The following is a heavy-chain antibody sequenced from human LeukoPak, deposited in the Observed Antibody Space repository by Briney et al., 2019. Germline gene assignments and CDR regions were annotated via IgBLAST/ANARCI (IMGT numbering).Heavy chain of an antibody. CDR3: ARENFGGSAFDY. CDR1: EFTFSIYG. V-gene: IGHV3-7*01. Sequence: PGGSLRLSCAASEFTFSIYGMSWVRQAPGKGLEWVANINQGGSEKYYVDSVKGRFTISRDNAKNSLYLQMNNLRADDTAVYYCARENFGGSAFDYWGQGTLVTVSS. D-gene: IGHD3-10*01. CDR2: INQGGSEK. J-gene: IGHJ4*02.